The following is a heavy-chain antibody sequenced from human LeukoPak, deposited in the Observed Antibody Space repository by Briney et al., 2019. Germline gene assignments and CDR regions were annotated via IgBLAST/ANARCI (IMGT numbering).Heavy chain of an antibody. CDR3: ARDSDGSGRSNGMDV. D-gene: IGHD3-10*01. CDR1: GGTLSNYA. Sequence: ASVTVSCKASGGTLSNYAISWVRQAPGQGLEWMGRIITLLDITNYAQTFQGRVTITADTSTSTAYMELSSLRSADTAVYYCARDSDGSGRSNGMDVWGQGTAVTVSS. V-gene: IGHV1-69*04. CDR2: IITLLDIT. J-gene: IGHJ6*02.